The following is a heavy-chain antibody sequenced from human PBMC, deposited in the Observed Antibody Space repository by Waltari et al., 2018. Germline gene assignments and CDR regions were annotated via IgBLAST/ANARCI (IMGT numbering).Heavy chain of an antibody. V-gene: IGHV4-4*02. Sequence: QLQLQQSGPGLVKPSESLSLTCAVSGDSMSSTDWWSWVRQSPGKGLEWIGQVQASGRTNYNPSFAGRVTVSIDTSNNKFSLGVPSATAADTAMYYCARDRGRGIYLDSWGQGILVTVSP. J-gene: IGHJ4*02. CDR1: GDSMSSTDW. D-gene: IGHD2-15*01. CDR2: VQASGRT. CDR3: ARDRGRGIYLDS.